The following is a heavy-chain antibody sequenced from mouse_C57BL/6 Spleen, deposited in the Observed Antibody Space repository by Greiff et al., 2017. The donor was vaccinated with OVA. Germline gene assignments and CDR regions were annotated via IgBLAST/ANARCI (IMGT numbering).Heavy chain of an antibody. CDR1: GYTFTSYW. J-gene: IGHJ4*01. D-gene: IGHD3-2*02. Sequence: QVQLQQSGAELVKPGASVKLSCKASGYTFTSYWMHWVKQRPGQGLEWIGMIHPNSGSTNYNEKFKSKATLTVDKSSSTAYMQLSSLTSEDSAVYYCARSGGEGYAMDDWGQGTSVTVSS. V-gene: IGHV1-64*01. CDR2: IHPNSGST. CDR3: ARSGGEGYAMDD.